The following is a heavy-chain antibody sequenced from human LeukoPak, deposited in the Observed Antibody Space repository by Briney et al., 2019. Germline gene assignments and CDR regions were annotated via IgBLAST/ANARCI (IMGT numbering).Heavy chain of an antibody. Sequence: GGSLRLSCAASGFTFDDYAMHWVRQAPGKGLEWVSGISWNSGSIGYADSVKGRFTISRDNAKNSLYLQMNSLRAEDTALYYCAKGTAARPHASDIWGQGTMVTVSS. V-gene: IGHV3-9*01. CDR2: ISWNSGSI. CDR3: AKGTAARPHASDI. D-gene: IGHD6-6*01. J-gene: IGHJ3*02. CDR1: GFTFDDYA.